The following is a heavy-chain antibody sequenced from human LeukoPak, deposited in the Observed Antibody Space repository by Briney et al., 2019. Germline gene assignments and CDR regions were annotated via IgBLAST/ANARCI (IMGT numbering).Heavy chain of an antibody. CDR1: GFTVSSNY. D-gene: IGHD2/OR15-2a*01. CDR3: AREGCSSTTSCFGGFDP. Sequence: PGGSLRLSCAASGFTVSSNYMSWVRQAPGKGLEWVSVIYSGGTTNYADSVKGRFTISRDNSKNTLYLQMNSLRVEDTAVYYCAREGCSSTTSCFGGFDPWGQGTLVTVSS. J-gene: IGHJ5*02. CDR2: IYSGGTT. V-gene: IGHV3-53*01.